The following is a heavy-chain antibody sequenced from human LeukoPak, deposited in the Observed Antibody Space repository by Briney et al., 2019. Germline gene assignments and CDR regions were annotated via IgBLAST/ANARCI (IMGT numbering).Heavy chain of an antibody. V-gene: IGHV3-30*04. D-gene: IGHD5-12*01. CDR2: ISYDGSNK. CDR3: ARGVVATSY. J-gene: IGHJ4*02. CDR1: GFTFSSYA. Sequence: PGRSLRLSCAAAGFTFSSYAMHWVRQAPGKGLEWVAVISYDGSNKYYADSVKGRFTISRDNSKNTLYLQMNSLRAEDTAVYYCARGVVATSYWGQGTLVTVSS.